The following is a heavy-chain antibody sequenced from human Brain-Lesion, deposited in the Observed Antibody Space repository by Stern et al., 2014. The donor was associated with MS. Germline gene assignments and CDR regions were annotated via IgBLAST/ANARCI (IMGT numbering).Heavy chain of an antibody. V-gene: IGHV1-18*04. CDR1: GFTFANYG. Sequence: QVQLVQYGPEVKEPGASVKVSCKTSGFTFANYGIGWVRQAPGQGLEWMGWVSPYNGKTNYEQTFQGRVTMTSDTSTTTAYMELRSLRSDDTAVYYCARYDSGSADYWGQGTLVTVSS. CDR2: VSPYNGKT. D-gene: IGHD6-19*01. J-gene: IGHJ4*02. CDR3: ARYDSGSADY.